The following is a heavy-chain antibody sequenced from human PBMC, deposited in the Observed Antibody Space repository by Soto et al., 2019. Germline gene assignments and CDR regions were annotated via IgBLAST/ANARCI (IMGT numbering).Heavy chain of an antibody. CDR3: ARTKYGDYVYWYFDL. CDR2: ISAYNGNT. Sequence: VPLVQSGAEVKKPGASVKVSCKASGYTFTSYGISWVRQAPGQGLEWMGWISAYNGNTNYAQKLQGRVTMTTDTSTSTAYMELRSLRSDDTAVYYCARTKYGDYVYWYFDLWGRGTLFTVSS. CDR1: GYTFTSYG. J-gene: IGHJ2*01. V-gene: IGHV1-18*01. D-gene: IGHD4-17*01.